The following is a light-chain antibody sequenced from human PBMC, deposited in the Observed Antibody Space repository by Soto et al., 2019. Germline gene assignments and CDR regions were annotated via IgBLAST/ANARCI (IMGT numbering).Light chain of an antibody. Sequence: SSELTQPPSVSVAPEKTARITCGGNNIGSKRVHWYRQKPGQAPVLVTYYDSDRPSGIPERFSGSNSGNTATLTISRVEAGDEADYYCQVWDITTDHYVFGTGTKLTVL. J-gene: IGLJ1*01. CDR1: NIGSKR. V-gene: IGLV3-21*04. CDR2: YDS. CDR3: QVWDITTDHYV.